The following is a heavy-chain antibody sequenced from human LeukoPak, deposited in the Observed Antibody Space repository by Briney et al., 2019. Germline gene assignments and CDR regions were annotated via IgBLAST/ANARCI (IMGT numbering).Heavy chain of an antibody. V-gene: IGHV4-34*01. CDR3: ARSNIAARVFRR. CDR2: INHSGST. J-gene: IGHJ1*01. D-gene: IGHD6-6*01. CDR1: GGSFSGYY. Sequence: PSETLSLTCAVYGGSFSGYYWSWIRQPPGKGLEWIGEINHSGSTNYNPSLKSRVTISVDTSKNQFPLKLSSVTAADTAVYYCARSNIAARVFRRWGQGTLVTVSS.